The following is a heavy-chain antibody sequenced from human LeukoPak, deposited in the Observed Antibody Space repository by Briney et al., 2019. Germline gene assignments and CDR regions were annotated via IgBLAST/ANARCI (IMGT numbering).Heavy chain of an antibody. Sequence: GGSLRLSCAASGFTFSSYAMSWVRQAPGKGLEWVSYISSSGSTIYYADSVKGRFTISRDNAKNSLYLQMNSLRAEDTAVYYCARDLWPSPFDYWGQGTLVTVSS. CDR1: GFTFSSYA. D-gene: IGHD2/OR15-2a*01. CDR3: ARDLWPSPFDY. J-gene: IGHJ4*02. V-gene: IGHV3-48*04. CDR2: ISSSGSTI.